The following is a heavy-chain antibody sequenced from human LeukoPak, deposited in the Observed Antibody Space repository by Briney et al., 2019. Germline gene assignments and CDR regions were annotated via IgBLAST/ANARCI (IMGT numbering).Heavy chain of an antibody. J-gene: IGHJ5*02. CDR2: IYYSGST. CDR3: ARLGGWFDP. CDR1: GGSISSYY. V-gene: IGHV4-59*01. D-gene: IGHD3-16*01. Sequence: KPSETLSLTCTVSGGSISSYYWSWIRQPPGKGLEWIGYIYYSGSTNYNPSLKSRVTISVDTSKNQFSLKLSSVTAADTAVYYCARLGGWFDPWGQGTLVTVSS.